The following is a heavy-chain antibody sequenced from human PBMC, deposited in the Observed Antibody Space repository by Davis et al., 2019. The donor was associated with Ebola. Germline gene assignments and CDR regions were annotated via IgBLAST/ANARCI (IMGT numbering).Heavy chain of an antibody. J-gene: IGHJ4*02. V-gene: IGHV4-39*07. D-gene: IGHD1-26*01. CDR1: GGSISSSSYY. CDR2: IYYSGST. Sequence: GSLRLSCTVSGGSISSSSYYWGWIRQPPGKGLEWIGTIYYSGSTYYNPSLKSRVTISVDTSKNQFSLKLSSVTAADTAVYYCARVRAFRYSGSFDYWGQGTLVTVSS. CDR3: ARVRAFRYSGSFDY.